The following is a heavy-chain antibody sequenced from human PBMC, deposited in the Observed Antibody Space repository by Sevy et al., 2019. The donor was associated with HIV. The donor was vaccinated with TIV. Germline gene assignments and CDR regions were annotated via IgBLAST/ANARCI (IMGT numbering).Heavy chain of an antibody. J-gene: IGHJ4*02. CDR1: GFTFSSYA. V-gene: IGHV3-23*01. CDR3: ARALLGYCYDSSGYYLFDY. D-gene: IGHD3-22*01. CDR2: ISGSGGST. Sequence: GGSLRLSCAASGFTFSSYAMSWVRQAPGKGLEWVSAISGSGGSTYYADSVKGRFTISRDNSKNTLYLQMNSLRAEDTAVYYCARALLGYCYDSSGYYLFDYWGQGTLVTVSS.